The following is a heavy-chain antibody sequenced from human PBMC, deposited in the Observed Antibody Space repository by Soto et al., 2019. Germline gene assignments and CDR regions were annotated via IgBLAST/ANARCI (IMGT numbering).Heavy chain of an antibody. CDR2: ISGSGGST. D-gene: IGHD6-13*01. CDR3: AKAQLYSSSWYQSGGGTYYYYYYMDV. Sequence: GGSLRLSCAASGFTFSSYAMSWVRQAPGKGLEWVSAISGSGGSTYYADSVKGRFTISRDNSKNTLYLQMNSLRAEDTAVYYCAKAQLYSSSWYQSGGGTYYYYYYMDVWGKGTTVTVSS. CDR1: GFTFSSYA. V-gene: IGHV3-23*01. J-gene: IGHJ6*03.